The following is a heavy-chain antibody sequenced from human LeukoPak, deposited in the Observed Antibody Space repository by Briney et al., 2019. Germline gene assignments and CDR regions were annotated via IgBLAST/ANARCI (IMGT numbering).Heavy chain of an antibody. J-gene: IGHJ5*02. CDR2: IIPILGIA. Sequence: ASVNVSCKASGGTFSSYAISWVRQAPGQGLEWMGRIIPILGIANYAQKFQGRVTITADKSTSTAYMELSSLRSEDTAVYYCARGSGSTGASDPWGQGTLVTVSS. V-gene: IGHV1-69*04. CDR3: ARGSGSTGASDP. CDR1: GGTFSSYA. D-gene: IGHD1-26*01.